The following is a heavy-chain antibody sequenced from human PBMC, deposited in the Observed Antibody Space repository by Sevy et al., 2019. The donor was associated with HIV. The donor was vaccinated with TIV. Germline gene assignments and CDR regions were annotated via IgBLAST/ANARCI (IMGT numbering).Heavy chain of an antibody. D-gene: IGHD4-17*01. J-gene: IGHJ4*02. CDR3: INGDLDY. Sequence: GGSLRLSCAASGFTFSDSTMHWVRQASGKGLEWVGRIRSKGNSYATAYAASHIGWFTITRADSTKTAYLKMNSLKTEDTAVYYCINGDLDYWGRGTLVTVSS. CDR1: GFTFSDST. V-gene: IGHV3-73*01. CDR2: IRSKGNSYAT.